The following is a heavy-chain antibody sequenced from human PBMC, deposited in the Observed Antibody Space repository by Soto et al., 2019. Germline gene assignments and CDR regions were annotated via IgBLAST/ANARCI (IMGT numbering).Heavy chain of an antibody. J-gene: IGHJ4*02. V-gene: IGHV2-5*02. CDR2: IYWDDTK. Sequence: QITLKESGPPLVKPTQTLTLTCTFSGFSLTTDSVGVGWIRQPPGQALEWLAVIYWDDTKPYRPSLESRLTITKDTSKHHVALTMTNMDSLDTATYSWAHAYGGSSLYCGQGTRVTLSS. CDR1: GFSLTTDSVG. CDR3: AHAYGGSSLY. D-gene: IGHD1-26*01.